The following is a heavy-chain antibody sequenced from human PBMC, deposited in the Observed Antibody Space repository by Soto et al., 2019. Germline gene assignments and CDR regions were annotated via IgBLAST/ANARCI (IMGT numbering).Heavy chain of an antibody. Sequence: PSETLSLPCTVPSGSMSTYYWSWIRQPAGKGLEWIGRIYSSGSTLYNPSLNSRVTMSVDTSKNQFSLKLSSVTAADTAVYYCAGGAAADYFDYWGQGTRVTVSS. J-gene: IGHJ4*02. D-gene: IGHD6-25*01. CDR3: AGGAAADYFDY. V-gene: IGHV4-4*07. CDR1: SGSMSTYY. CDR2: IYSSGST.